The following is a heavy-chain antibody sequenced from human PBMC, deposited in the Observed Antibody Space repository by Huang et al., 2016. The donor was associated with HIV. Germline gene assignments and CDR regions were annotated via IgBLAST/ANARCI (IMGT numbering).Heavy chain of an antibody. CDR1: GFTSSSNG. J-gene: IGHJ4*02. Sequence: QVQVVESGGGVVQPGGSLRLSCAASGFTSSSNGMHWVRQVPGKGLEWVAFIKYDGSNKYFADSVKGRFTMSRDNSKNTLYLQMNSLRGEDTAVYYCVKETVQWLVTYWGQGTLVTVSS. CDR3: VKETVQWLVTY. V-gene: IGHV3-30*02. D-gene: IGHD6-19*01. CDR2: IKYDGSNK.